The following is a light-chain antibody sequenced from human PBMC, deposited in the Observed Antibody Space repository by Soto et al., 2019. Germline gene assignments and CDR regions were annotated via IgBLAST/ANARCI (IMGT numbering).Light chain of an antibody. J-gene: IGKJ4*01. CDR2: SAS. Sequence: DIHLSQSPSSLSASVGYTFTITCRASQSISTYLNWWQHKPGTAPRLLISSASNLHTGVPSRFSGSGSGAAFTLTIRSLQPEDSETDFCQQNFNIIPTFGGGTKVDIK. CDR1: QSISTY. V-gene: IGKV1-39*01. CDR3: QQNFNIIPT.